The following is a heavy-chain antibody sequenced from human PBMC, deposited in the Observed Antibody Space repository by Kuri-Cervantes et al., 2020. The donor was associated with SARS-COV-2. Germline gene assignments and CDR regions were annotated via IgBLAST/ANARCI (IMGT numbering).Heavy chain of an antibody. CDR3: AKDREIYCGGDCYSTYFDY. D-gene: IGHD2-21*01. CDR2: ISGSGGST. CDR1: GFTFSSYA. V-gene: IGHV3-23*01. J-gene: IGHJ4*02. Sequence: GESLKISCAASGFTFSSYAMSWVRQAPGKGLEWVSAISGSGGSTYYADSVKGRFTISRDNSKNTLYLQMNSLRAEDTALYYCAKDREIYCGGDCYSTYFDYWGQGTLVTVSS.